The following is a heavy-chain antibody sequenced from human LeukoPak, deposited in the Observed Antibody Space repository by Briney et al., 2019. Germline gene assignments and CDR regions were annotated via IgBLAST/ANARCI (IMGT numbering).Heavy chain of an antibody. CDR2: ISAYNGNT. V-gene: IGHV1-18*01. Sequence: ASVTVSCKASGYTFTGYGISWVRQAPGQGLEWMGWISAYNGNTNYAQKLQGRVTMTTDTSTSTAYMELRSLRSDDTAVYYCARDGVVSSSSPPSFYSYYYYMDVWGKGTTVTVSS. CDR1: GYTFTGYG. D-gene: IGHD6-6*01. J-gene: IGHJ6*03. CDR3: ARDGVVSSSSPPSFYSYYYYMDV.